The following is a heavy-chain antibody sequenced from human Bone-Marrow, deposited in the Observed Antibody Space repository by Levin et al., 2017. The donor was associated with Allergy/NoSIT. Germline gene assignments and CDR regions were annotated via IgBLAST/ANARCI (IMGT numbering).Heavy chain of an antibody. CDR2: IYYSGST. V-gene: IGHV4-59*01. Sequence: PSETLSLTCTVSGGSISSYYWSWIRQPPGKGLEWIGYIYYSGSTNYNPSLKSRVTISVDTSKNQFSLKLSSVTAADTAVYYCAGIDVDTASSPGGWGQGTLVTVSS. CDR3: AGIDVDTASSPGG. D-gene: IGHD5-18*01. CDR1: GGSISSYY. J-gene: IGHJ4*02.